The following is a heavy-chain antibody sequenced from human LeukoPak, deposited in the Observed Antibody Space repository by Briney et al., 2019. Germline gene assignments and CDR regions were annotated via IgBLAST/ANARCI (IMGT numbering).Heavy chain of an antibody. J-gene: IGHJ4*02. CDR2: FKTKYHQV. V-gene: IGHV3-23*05. D-gene: IGHD4-11*01. CDR3: ARSVPDYTRFDY. CDR1: GFTLSDYA. Sequence: GGSLRLSCVASGFTLSDYAMNWVRQAPGKGLEWVSTFKTKYHQVYYAESVRGRFTISTDNSRNTVFLQMNGLRADDTALYYCARSVPDYTRFDYWGQGALVTVSS.